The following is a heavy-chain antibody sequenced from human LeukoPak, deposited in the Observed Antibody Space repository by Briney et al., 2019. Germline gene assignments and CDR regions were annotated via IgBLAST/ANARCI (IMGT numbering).Heavy chain of an antibody. D-gene: IGHD6-13*01. CDR1: GGSISSGPYY. V-gene: IGHV4-39*01. CDR3: ARQVAAAGTAP. J-gene: IGHJ5*02. CDR2: IYYGENT. Sequence: SETLSLTCTVSGGSISSGPYYWGWIRQPPGKGLEWIGNIYYGENTYYNPSLKSRVTISIDTSKNQFYLKLSSVTAADTAVYYCARQVAAAGTAPWGQGTLVTVSS.